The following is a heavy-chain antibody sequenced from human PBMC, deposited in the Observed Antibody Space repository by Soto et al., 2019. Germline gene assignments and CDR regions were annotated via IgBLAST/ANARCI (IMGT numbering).Heavy chain of an antibody. D-gene: IGHD3-16*01. Sequence: GESMKISCKVSGYSFSTHWVGGVRQMPGKGLEWMGIIYPGDSDTRYSPSFQGQVTISADESITTAYLQWSSLKASDTAMYYCARSQFDYIWGTSGYFDSWGQGTLVTVSS. J-gene: IGHJ4*02. CDR3: ARSQFDYIWGTSGYFDS. V-gene: IGHV5-51*01. CDR2: IYPGDSDT. CDR1: GYSFSTHW.